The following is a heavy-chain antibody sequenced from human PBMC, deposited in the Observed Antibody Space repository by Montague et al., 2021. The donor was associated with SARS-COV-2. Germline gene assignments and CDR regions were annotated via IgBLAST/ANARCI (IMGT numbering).Heavy chain of an antibody. V-gene: IGHV4-59*08. CDR2: IYYYGSV. CDR1: GDSVSRSY. CDR3: ARQITMVREPFDS. Sequence: SETLSLTCTVAGDSVSRSYWNWIRQSPGKGLEWIGHIYYYGSVNXXPSLKSRLSISLDTSKNQLSLTLTSVTAADTATYYCARQITMVREPFDSWGQGTLVLVSS. J-gene: IGHJ4*02. D-gene: IGHD3-10*01.